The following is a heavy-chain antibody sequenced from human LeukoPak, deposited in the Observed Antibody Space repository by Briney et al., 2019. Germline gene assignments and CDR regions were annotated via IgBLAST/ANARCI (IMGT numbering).Heavy chain of an antibody. CDR3: ARDSSGYYSGMDV. J-gene: IGHJ6*02. D-gene: IGHD3-22*01. V-gene: IGHV3-21*01. CDR2: ISSSSSYI. Sequence: GGSLRLSCAASGFTFSSYSMNWVRQAPGKGLEWVSSISSSSSYIYYADSVKGRFTISRDNAKNSLYLQMNSLRAEDTAVYYCARDSSGYYSGMDVWGQGTTVTVSS. CDR1: GFTFSSYS.